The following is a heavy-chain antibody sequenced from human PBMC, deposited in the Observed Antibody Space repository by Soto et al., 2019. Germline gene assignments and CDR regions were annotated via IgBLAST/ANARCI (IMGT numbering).Heavy chain of an antibody. Sequence: GASVKVSCKASGGTFSSYAISWVRQAPGQGLEWMGGIIPIFGTANYAQKFQGRVTITRDMSTSTAYMELSSLRSEDTAVYYCAAVFSDSSGWYRVLDIWGQGTMVTVSS. CDR3: AAVFSDSSGWYRVLDI. CDR2: IIPIFGTA. CDR1: GGTFSSYA. V-gene: IGHV1-69*05. D-gene: IGHD6-19*01. J-gene: IGHJ3*02.